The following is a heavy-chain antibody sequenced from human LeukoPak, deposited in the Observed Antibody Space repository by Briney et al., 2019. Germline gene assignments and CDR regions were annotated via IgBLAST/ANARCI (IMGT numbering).Heavy chain of an antibody. Sequence: SETLSLTCTVSGGSISSGDYYWSWIRQPPGKGLECIGYIYYSGSTYFNPSLKSRVTISVDKSKNQFSLKLSSVTAADTAVYYCARERERWGWSGTFLDYWGQGTLVAVSS. D-gene: IGHD3-3*01. CDR1: GGSISSGDYY. CDR3: ARERERWGWSGTFLDY. J-gene: IGHJ4*02. V-gene: IGHV4-30-4*01. CDR2: IYYSGST.